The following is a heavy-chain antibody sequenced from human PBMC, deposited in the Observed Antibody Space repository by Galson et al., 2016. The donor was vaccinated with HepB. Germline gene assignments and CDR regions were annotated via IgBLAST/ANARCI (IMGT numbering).Heavy chain of an antibody. CDR3: APIRGHFTDGFDY. Sequence: SVKVSCKASGFTFTNFFMHWVRQAPGQGLEWMGMVNPTDGSTTYARDFQGRVSVTSDTSTSTVYLDLGSLRSEDTAVYYCAPIRGHFTDGFDYWGQGTLVTVS. V-gene: IGHV1-46*01. J-gene: IGHJ4*02. CDR2: VNPTDGST. D-gene: IGHD2-8*01. CDR1: GFTFTNFF.